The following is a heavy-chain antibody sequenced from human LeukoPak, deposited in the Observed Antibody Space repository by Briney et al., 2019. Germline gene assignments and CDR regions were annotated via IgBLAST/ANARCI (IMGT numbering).Heavy chain of an antibody. CDR2: IIPIFGTA. CDR3: ARGSQTWGLRGSLGY. V-gene: IGHV1-69*05. Sequence: ASVKVSCKASGGTFSSYAISWVRQAPGQGLEWMGRIIPIFGTANYAQKFQGRVTITTDESTSTAYMELSSLRSEDTAVYYCARGSQTWGLRGSLGYWGQGTLVTVSS. D-gene: IGHD3-16*01. J-gene: IGHJ4*02. CDR1: GGTFSSYA.